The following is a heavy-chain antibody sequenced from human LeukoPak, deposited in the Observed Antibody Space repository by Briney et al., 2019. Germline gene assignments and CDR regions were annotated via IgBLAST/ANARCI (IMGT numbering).Heavy chain of an antibody. V-gene: IGHV4-59*01. CDR2: IYYSGST. CDR3: ASFLGSSVLRFLEWLPNFDY. D-gene: IGHD3-3*01. CDR1: GGSISSYY. J-gene: IGHJ4*02. Sequence: SETLSLTCTVSGGSISSYYWSWIRQPPGKGLEWIGYIYYSGSTNYNPSLKSRVTISVDTSKNQFSLKLSSVTAADTAVYYCASFLGSSVLRFLEWLPNFDYWGQGTLVTVSS.